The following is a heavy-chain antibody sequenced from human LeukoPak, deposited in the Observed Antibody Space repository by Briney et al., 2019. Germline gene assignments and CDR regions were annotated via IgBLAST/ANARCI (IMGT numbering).Heavy chain of an antibody. D-gene: IGHD1-26*01. CDR2: INKDSDAT. CDR1: GFPFGAYA. J-gene: IGHJ6*02. CDR3: ATWAFYHGLDA. V-gene: IGHV3-43*02. Sequence: GGSLRLSCTASGFPFGAYAMHWFRQVPGKGLPWVSLINKDSDATYYADPVNGRFTISRDNSKNSLYLQMNSLRSEDSALYYCATWAFYHGLDAWGRGSTVTVSS.